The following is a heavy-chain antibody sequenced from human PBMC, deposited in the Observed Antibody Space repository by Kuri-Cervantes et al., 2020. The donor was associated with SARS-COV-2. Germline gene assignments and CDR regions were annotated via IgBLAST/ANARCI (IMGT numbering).Heavy chain of an antibody. Sequence: GSLRLSCAASGFTFSSYEMNWVRQAPWKGLEWIGSIYYRGSTYYNPSVKSRVNISVDRAKNQFSLKLSSVTAADTAVDYCARDVHGDGDFYYFYDMDVWGQGIMVTVSS. J-gene: IGHJ6*02. CDR1: GFTFSSYE. CDR3: ARDVHGDGDFYYFYDMDV. CDR2: IYYRGST. D-gene: IGHD7-27*01. V-gene: IGHV4-39*07.